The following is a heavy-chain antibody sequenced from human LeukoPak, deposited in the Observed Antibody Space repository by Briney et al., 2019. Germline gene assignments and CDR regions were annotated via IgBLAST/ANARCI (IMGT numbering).Heavy chain of an antibody. V-gene: IGHV3-7*01. CDR3: ARDSTTVTTMY. J-gene: IGHJ4*02. CDR1: GFTFSSYW. CDR2: IKQDGSEK. D-gene: IGHD4-17*01. Sequence: GGSLRLSCAASGFTFSSYWMSWVRQAPGKGLEWVANIKQDGSEKYYVDSVKGRFTISRDNAKNSLYLQMNSLRAEDTAVYYCARDSTTVTTMYWGQGTLVTVSP.